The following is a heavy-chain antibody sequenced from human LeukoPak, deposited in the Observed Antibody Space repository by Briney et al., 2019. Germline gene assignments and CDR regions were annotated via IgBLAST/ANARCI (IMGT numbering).Heavy chain of an antibody. CDR3: ASQSHLPIAVAGTGHYYYYYYMDV. V-gene: IGHV4-30-4*01. CDR2: IYFTGSI. J-gene: IGHJ6*03. D-gene: IGHD6-19*01. Sequence: PSETLSLTCTVSGGSVSSADYYWSWIRQPPGKGLEWIGYIYFTGSIYHNPSLRGRITISLDTSKNQFSLKLNSVTAADTAVYYCASQSHLPIAVAGTGHYYYYYYMDVWGKGTTVTVSS. CDR1: GGSVSSADYY.